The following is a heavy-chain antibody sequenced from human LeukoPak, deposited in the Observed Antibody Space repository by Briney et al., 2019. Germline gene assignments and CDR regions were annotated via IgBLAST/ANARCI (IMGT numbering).Heavy chain of an antibody. CDR1: GYTFTSYD. CDR3: ARSRPAHSSGWYKPRMDV. D-gene: IGHD6-19*01. Sequence: ASVKVSCKASGYTFTSYDMNWVRQAPGQGLEWMGWMNPDSGNTGYAQKFQGRVTMTRNTSISTAYMELSSLRSEDTAVYYCARSRPAHSSGWYKPRMDVWGQGTTVTVSS. V-gene: IGHV1-8*01. CDR2: MNPDSGNT. J-gene: IGHJ6*02.